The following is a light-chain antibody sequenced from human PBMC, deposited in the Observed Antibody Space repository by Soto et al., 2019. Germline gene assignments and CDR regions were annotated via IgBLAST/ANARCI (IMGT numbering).Light chain of an antibody. J-gene: IGKJ5*01. CDR2: GAS. V-gene: IGKV3D-20*02. CDR1: QSVSSSY. CDR3: QQRSNRPPGIT. Sequence: EIVLTQSPGTLSLSPGERTTLSCRARQSVSSSYLAWYQQKPGQAPRLLIYGASSRATGIPDRFSGSGSGTDFTLTISRLEPEDFAVYYCQQRSNRPPGITFGQGTRLEIK.